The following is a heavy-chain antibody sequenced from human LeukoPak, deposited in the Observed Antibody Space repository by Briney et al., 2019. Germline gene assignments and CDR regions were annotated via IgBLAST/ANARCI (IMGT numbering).Heavy chain of an antibody. D-gene: IGHD2-2*01. CDR1: GFTFSSYS. J-gene: IGHJ5*02. CDR2: ISSSSSYI. CDR3: ARGFSSTPNWFDP. Sequence: GGSLRLSCAASGFTFSSYSMNWVRQAPGKGLEWVSSISSSSSYIYYADSVKGRFTISRDNAKNSLYLQMNSLRVEDTAVCYCARGFSSTPNWFDPWGQGTLVTVSS. V-gene: IGHV3-21*01.